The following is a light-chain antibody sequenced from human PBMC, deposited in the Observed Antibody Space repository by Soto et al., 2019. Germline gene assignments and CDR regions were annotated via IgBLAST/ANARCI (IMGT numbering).Light chain of an antibody. Sequence: ETVLTQSPATLSLSPGDRATLSCRASESVRSYLAWYQQKPGQAPRLLIYNASKRATGIPARFSGRGSVTDFTSTVTILEPEAFAMCCYQQPSDSEFTFCPGTRVHIQ. CDR2: NAS. CDR1: ESVRSY. J-gene: IGKJ3*01. CDR3: QQPSDSEFT. V-gene: IGKV3-11*01.